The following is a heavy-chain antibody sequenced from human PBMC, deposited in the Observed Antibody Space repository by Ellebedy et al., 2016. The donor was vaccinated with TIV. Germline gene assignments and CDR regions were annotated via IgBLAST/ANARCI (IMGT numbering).Heavy chain of an antibody. CDR3: AAGWVPAAPLQP. Sequence: MPSETLSLTCAVYGGSFSGYFWSWIRQPPGKGLEWIGEINHSGSTNYNPSLKSRVTLSMDTSKSQLSLKLSSVTAADTAVYYCAAGWVPAAPLQPWGQGTLVTVSS. CDR2: INHSGST. CDR1: GGSFSGYF. D-gene: IGHD2-2*01. J-gene: IGHJ5*02. V-gene: IGHV4-34*01.